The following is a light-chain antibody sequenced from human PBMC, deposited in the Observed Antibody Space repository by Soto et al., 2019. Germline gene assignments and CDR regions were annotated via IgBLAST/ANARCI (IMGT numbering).Light chain of an antibody. CDR1: QGISSY. Sequence: AIRMTQSPSSFSPSTGARVTITCRASQGISSYLAWYQQKPRKAPKLLIYAAYTLPSGVPSRFSGSGSGTDFLLTISRQQSEYFAYYYYQYYCSYTRTFGQGTKVEIK. CDR3: QYYCSYTRT. CDR2: AAY. V-gene: IGKV1-8*01. J-gene: IGKJ1*01.